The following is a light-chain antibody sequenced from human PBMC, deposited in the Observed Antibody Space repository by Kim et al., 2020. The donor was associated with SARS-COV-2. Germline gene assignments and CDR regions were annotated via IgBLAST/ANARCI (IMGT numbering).Light chain of an antibody. V-gene: IGKV1-5*03. J-gene: IGKJ2*01. CDR1: QSVNKW. Sequence: DIHMTQSPSTLSASVGDRVSITCRASQSVNKWLAWYQQKPGTAPKLLIYKASSLNTGVPSRFSGSGSGTEFTLTISSLQPDDFATYYCQQYSSDLYTFGLGTKLEIK. CDR3: QQYSSDLYT. CDR2: KAS.